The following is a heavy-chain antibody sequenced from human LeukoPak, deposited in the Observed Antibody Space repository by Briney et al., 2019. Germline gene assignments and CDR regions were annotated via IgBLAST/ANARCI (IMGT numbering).Heavy chain of an antibody. CDR2: ISSSSSYI. V-gene: IGHV3-21*01. CDR1: GFTFSSYS. D-gene: IGHD5-12*01. Sequence: SGGSLRLSCAASGFTFSSYSMNWVRQAPGKGLEWVSSISSSSSYIYYADSVKGRFTISRDNAKNSLYLQMNSLRAEDTAVYYCARGPDIVATIGGFDYWGQGTLVTVSS. CDR3: ARGPDIVATIGGFDY. J-gene: IGHJ4*02.